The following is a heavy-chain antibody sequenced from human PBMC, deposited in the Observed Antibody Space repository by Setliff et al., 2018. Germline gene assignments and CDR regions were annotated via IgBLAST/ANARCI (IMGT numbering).Heavy chain of an antibody. CDR1: GDSISSGSYY. Sequence: PSETLSLTCTVSGDSISSGSYYWTWIRQPAGKGLEWIGHFHTGGSTNYNRSLRSRVSISVDTSKNQFSLKLSSVTAADTAMDYCARHVLIRGTYPSPCDSWGQGTLVTVSS. CDR3: ARHVLIRGTYPSPCDS. CDR2: FHTGGST. D-gene: IGHD1-26*01. J-gene: IGHJ4*02. V-gene: IGHV4-61*09.